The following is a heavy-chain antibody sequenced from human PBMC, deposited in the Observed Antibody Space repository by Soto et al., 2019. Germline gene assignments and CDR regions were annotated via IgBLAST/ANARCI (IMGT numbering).Heavy chain of an antibody. J-gene: IGHJ5*02. Sequence: QVQVVQSGAEVKKPGASVKVSCKASGYTFTGYYMHWVRQAPGQGLEWMGWIIPNNGGTKYAQKFQDRVTMTRDTSISTANMELSRLRSDDTAVYYCARGTFDSSGDYFAGWFGPWGQGTLVTVSS. CDR2: IIPNNGGT. D-gene: IGHD3-22*01. CDR1: GYTFTGYY. CDR3: ARGTFDSSGDYFAGWFGP. V-gene: IGHV1-2*02.